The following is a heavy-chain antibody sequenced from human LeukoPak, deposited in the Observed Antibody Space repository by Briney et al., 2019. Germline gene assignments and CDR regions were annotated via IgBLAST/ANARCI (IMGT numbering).Heavy chain of an antibody. CDR3: APYVWGSYRLSRSDP. CDR1: GGTFSSYA. D-gene: IGHD3-16*02. Sequence: AASVKVSCKASGGTFSSYAISWVRQAPGQGLEWMGRIIPILGIANYAQKFQGRVTITADKSTSTAYMELSSPRSEDTAVYYCAPYVWGSYRLSRSDPWGQGTLVTVSS. J-gene: IGHJ5*02. CDR2: IIPILGIA. V-gene: IGHV1-69*04.